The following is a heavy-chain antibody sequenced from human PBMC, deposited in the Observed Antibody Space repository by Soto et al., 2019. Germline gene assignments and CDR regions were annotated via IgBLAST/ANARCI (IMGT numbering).Heavy chain of an antibody. Sequence: EVQLLESGGDLVHPGGSLSLSCAASGFTFTSYAMTWVRQAPEKGLEWVSSISASGGTTYYTDSVKGRFTISRDNSKNTLFLQMNSLRAEDTAVYYCVKAWGWFDPWGQGTLVTVSS. V-gene: IGHV3-23*01. J-gene: IGHJ5*02. CDR1: GFTFTSYA. CDR2: ISASGGTT. CDR3: VKAWGWFDP. D-gene: IGHD3-16*01.